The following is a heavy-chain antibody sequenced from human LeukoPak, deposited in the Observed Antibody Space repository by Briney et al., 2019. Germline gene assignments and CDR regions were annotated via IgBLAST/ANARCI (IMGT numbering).Heavy chain of an antibody. CDR1: GFAFSSFA. CDR3: AVPAGLDC. V-gene: IGHV3-23*01. J-gene: IGHJ4*02. CDR2: ISGSGDSI. D-gene: IGHD2-2*01. Sequence: PGGSLRLSCAASGFAFSSFAMSWVRQAPGKGLEWLSVISGSGDSIHHADSVKGRFTISRDNSKNTLYLQMNSLRVEDTAVYYCAVPAGLDCWGQGTLVTVSS.